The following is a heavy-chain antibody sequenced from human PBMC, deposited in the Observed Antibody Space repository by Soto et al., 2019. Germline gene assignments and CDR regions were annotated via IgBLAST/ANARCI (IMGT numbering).Heavy chain of an antibody. V-gene: IGHV4-30-4*01. CDR1: GGSISSGDYY. D-gene: IGHD3-3*01. J-gene: IGHJ6*02. CDR3: AREDFWSGYIMDV. CDR2: IYYSGST. Sequence: SETLSLTCTVSGGSISSGDYYWSWIRQPPGKGLEWIGYIYYSGSTYYNPSLKSRVTISVDTSKNQFSLKLSSVTAADTAVYYCAREDFWSGYIMDVWGQGTTVTVSS.